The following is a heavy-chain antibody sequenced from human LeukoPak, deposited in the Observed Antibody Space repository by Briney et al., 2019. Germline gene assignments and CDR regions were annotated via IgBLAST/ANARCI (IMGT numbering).Heavy chain of an antibody. CDR1: GFTFSSYE. Sequence: GGSLRLSCAASGFTFSSYEMNWVRQAPGKGLEWISYTSSSGRTTYYADSVKGRFTISRDNAKHSLYLQMNSLRAEDTAVYYCARDYMAGATFQIQGPVDYWGQGTLVTVSS. J-gene: IGHJ4*02. CDR3: ARDYMAGATFQIQGPVDY. V-gene: IGHV3-48*03. D-gene: IGHD1-26*01. CDR2: TSSSGRTT.